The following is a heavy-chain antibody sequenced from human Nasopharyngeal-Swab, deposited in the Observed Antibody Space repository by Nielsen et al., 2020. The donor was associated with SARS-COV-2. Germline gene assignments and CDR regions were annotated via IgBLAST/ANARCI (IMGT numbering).Heavy chain of an antibody. CDR3: ARALDPRRYNWFDP. CDR2: IYSGGST. Sequence: VRQAPGKGLEWVSIIYSGGSTYYSDSVKGRFTISRHNSKNTLHLQMNSLRVEDTAVYYCARALDPRRYNWFDPWGQGTLVTVSS. V-gene: IGHV3-53*04. D-gene: IGHD6-6*01. J-gene: IGHJ5*02.